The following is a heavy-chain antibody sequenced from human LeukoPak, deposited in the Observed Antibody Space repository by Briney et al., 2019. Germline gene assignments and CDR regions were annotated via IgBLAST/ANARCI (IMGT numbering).Heavy chain of an antibody. CDR1: GYTFSNYY. CDR3: ARATGTWGHDGFDI. CDR2: INPSSGST. D-gene: IGHD3-16*01. Sequence: GASVKVSCKASGYTFSNYYMHWVRQAPGQGLEWMGIINPSSGSTSYTQKFQGRVTMTRDTSTSTVYMDLSSLRSEDTAVYYCARATGTWGHDGFDIWGQGTMVTVSS. V-gene: IGHV1-46*01. J-gene: IGHJ3*02.